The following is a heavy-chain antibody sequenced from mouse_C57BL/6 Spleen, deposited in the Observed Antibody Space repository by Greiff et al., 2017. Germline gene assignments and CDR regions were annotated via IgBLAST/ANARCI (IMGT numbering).Heavy chain of an antibody. CDR3: ARGGIDDLYYPSSWVAY. V-gene: IGHV1-72*01. CDR1: GYTFTSYW. J-gene: IGHJ3*01. Sequence: QVQLQQPGAELVKPGASVNLSCKASGYTFTSYWMHWVKQRPGRGLEWIGRIDPNSGGTKYNEKFKSKATLTVDKPSSTAYTQLSSLTSEDSAVYYCARGGIDDLYYPSSWVAYWGQETLVTFSA. CDR2: IDPNSGGT. D-gene: IGHD2-3*01.